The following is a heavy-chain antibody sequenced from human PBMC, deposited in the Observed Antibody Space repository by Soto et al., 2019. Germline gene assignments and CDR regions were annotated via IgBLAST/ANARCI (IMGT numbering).Heavy chain of an antibody. Sequence: PCRSLRLSWVASEFTFSKYWMHWVRQAPGKGLVWVSRINMDATKTAYADSVKGRFTLSRDNANNTLYLQMNSLGVEDTAVYYCARAYYYDSRSSSVNWFGPCVEGTLVTVAS. CDR2: INMDATKT. V-gene: IGHV3-74*01. D-gene: IGHD3-22*01. J-gene: IGHJ5*02. CDR1: EFTFSKYW. CDR3: ARAYYYDSRSSSVNWFGP.